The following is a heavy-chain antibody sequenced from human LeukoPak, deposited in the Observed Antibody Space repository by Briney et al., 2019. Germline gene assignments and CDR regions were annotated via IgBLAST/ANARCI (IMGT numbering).Heavy chain of an antibody. V-gene: IGHV3-23*01. J-gene: IGHJ4*02. Sequence: GGSLRLSCAASGFTFSSYAMSWVRQAPGKGLEWVSAISGSGGSTYYADSVKGRFTISRDNSKNTLYLQMNSLRDEDTAVYYCAEDLDGSGWYNFDYWGQGTLVTVSS. CDR2: ISGSGGST. D-gene: IGHD6-19*01. CDR3: AEDLDGSGWYNFDY. CDR1: GFTFSSYA.